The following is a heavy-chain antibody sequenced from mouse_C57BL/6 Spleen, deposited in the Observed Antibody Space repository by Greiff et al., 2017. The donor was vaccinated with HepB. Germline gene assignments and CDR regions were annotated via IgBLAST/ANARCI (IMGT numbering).Heavy chain of an antibody. CDR2: IYPGDGDT. D-gene: IGHD1-1*01. CDR3: ARSMYYYGSSDYFDY. J-gene: IGHJ2*01. V-gene: IGHV1-82*01. Sequence: VQLQQSGPELVKPGASVKISCKASGYAFSSSWMNWVKQRPGKGLEWIGRIYPGDGDTNYNGKFKGKATLTADKSSSTAYMQLSSLTSEDSAVYFCARSMYYYGSSDYFDYWGQGTTLTVSS. CDR1: GYAFSSSW.